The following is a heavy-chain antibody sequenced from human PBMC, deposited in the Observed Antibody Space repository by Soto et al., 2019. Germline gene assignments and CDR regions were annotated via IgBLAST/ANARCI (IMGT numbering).Heavy chain of an antibody. CDR2: TYYRSKWYN. CDR3: ASVSLQLQGAFDN. J-gene: IGHJ3*02. Sequence: SQTLSLTCAISGDSVSSNSAAWNWIRQSPSRGLERLGRTYYRSKWYNDYAVSVKSRITINTDTSKNQFALQLITVTPEDTAVYYCASVSLQLQGAFDNWGRGTMVTVSS. CDR1: GDSVSSNSAA. V-gene: IGHV6-1*01. D-gene: IGHD6-6*01.